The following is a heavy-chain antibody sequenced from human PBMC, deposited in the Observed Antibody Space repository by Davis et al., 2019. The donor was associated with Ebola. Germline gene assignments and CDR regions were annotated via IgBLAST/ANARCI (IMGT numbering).Heavy chain of an antibody. CDR2: INHSGST. CDR1: GFTFSDYY. J-gene: IGHJ5*02. Sequence: ESLKISCAASGFTFSDYYMSWIRQPPGKGLEWIGEINHSGSTNYNPSLKSRVTISVDTSKNQFSLKLSSVTAADTAVYYCARKSGWFRESWGQGTLVTVSS. V-gene: IGHV4-34*01. CDR3: ARKSGWFRES. D-gene: IGHD3-10*01.